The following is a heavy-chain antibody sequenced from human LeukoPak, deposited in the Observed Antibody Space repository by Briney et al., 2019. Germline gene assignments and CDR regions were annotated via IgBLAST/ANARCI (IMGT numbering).Heavy chain of an antibody. CDR3: ARQEYSSSWFFDY. CDR2: IYYSGST. J-gene: IGHJ4*02. V-gene: IGHV4-39*01. CDR1: GGSISSSSYY. Sequence: SETLSLTCTVSGGSISSSSYYWGWIRQPPGKGLEWIGSIYYSGSTYYNPSLKSRVTISVDTSKNQFSLKLSSVTAADTAVYYCARQEYSSSWFFDYWGQGTLVTVSS. D-gene: IGHD6-13*01.